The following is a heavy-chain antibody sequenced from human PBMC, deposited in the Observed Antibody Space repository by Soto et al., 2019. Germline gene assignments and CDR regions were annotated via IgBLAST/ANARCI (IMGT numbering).Heavy chain of an antibody. CDR3: AKRDYGGNSDFDY. CDR1: GFTFSSYG. J-gene: IGHJ4*02. Sequence: QVQLVESGGGVVQPGRSLRLSCAASGFTFSSYGMYWVRQAPGKGLEWVAVISYDGSNKYYADSVKGRFTISRDNSKNTLYLQMNSLRAEDTAVYYCAKRDYGGNSDFDYWGQGTLVTVSS. CDR2: ISYDGSNK. D-gene: IGHD4-17*01. V-gene: IGHV3-30*18.